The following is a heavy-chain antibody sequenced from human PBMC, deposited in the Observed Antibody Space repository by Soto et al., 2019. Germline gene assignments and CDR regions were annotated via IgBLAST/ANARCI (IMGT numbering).Heavy chain of an antibody. CDR2: INHSGGT. Sequence: PSETLSLTCVVYGGAFSDYSLNWIRQPPGNGLAWIGEINHSGGTTYSPSLKSRVTMSIYTPKQEFSLKVSSVTAADTAVYYCARGRRFTSGTYRAHYNSGLDVWGRGTTVTVSS. CDR3: ARGRRFTSGTYRAHYNSGLDV. V-gene: IGHV4-34*01. CDR1: GGAFSDYS. D-gene: IGHD3-10*01. J-gene: IGHJ6*02.